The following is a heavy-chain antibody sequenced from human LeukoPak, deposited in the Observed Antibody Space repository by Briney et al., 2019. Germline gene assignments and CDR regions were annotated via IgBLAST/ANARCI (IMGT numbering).Heavy chain of an antibody. CDR1: GGSITSTNW. CDR3: TRESGPYCPFGY. J-gene: IGHJ4*02. CDR2: ISLTGRT. Sequence: SETLSLTCGVSGGSITSTNWWSWVRPPPGQGLEWIGEISLTGRTNYNPSLIGRVIMSLDESRNQLSLTLTSVTAADTAMYYCTRESGPYCPFGYWGQGTLVVVPS. D-gene: IGHD1-26*01. V-gene: IGHV4-4*02.